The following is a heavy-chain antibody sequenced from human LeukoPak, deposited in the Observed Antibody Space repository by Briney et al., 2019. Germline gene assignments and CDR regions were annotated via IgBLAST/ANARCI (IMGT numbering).Heavy chain of an antibody. J-gene: IGHJ4*02. CDR2: IYYSGST. CDR1: GGSISSYY. CDR3: ARATYYYDSSGYLFDY. V-gene: IGHV4-59*08. D-gene: IGHD3-22*01. Sequence: SGPGLVKPSETLSLTCTVSGGSISSYYWSWIRQPPGKGLEWIGYIYYSGSTNYNPSLKSRVTISVDTSKNQFSLKLSSVTAADTAVYYCARATYYYDSSGYLFDYWGQGTLVTVSS.